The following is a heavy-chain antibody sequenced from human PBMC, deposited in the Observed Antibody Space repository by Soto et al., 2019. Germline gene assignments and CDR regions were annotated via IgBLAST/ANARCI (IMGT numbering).Heavy chain of an antibody. J-gene: IGHJ6*02. V-gene: IGHV1-18*01. Sequence: QLVQSGAEVKKPGASVKVSCKASGYSFTNYDISWVRQAPGQGLEWMAWISAHNGNKHYAEKFQGRVSTTTDTSTSTAYMEVRTLKTDDTAVDYCARGLLAYFGMDVWGQGTTVTVS. CDR2: ISAHNGNK. CDR1: GYSFTNYD. D-gene: IGHD1-26*01. CDR3: ARGLLAYFGMDV.